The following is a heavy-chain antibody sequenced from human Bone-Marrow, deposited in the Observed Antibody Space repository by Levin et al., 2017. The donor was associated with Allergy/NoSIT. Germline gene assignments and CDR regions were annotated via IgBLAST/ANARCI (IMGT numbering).Heavy chain of an antibody. D-gene: IGHD4-23*01. V-gene: IGHV3-7*01. Sequence: GGSLRLSCAASGFTFSSYWMSWVRQAPGKGLEWVANIKQDGSEKYYVDSVKGRFTISRDNAKNSLYLQMNSLRAEDTAVYYCARDHDYGGNLLDYWGQGTLVTVSS. CDR1: GFTFSSYW. J-gene: IGHJ4*02. CDR2: IKQDGSEK. CDR3: ARDHDYGGNLLDY.